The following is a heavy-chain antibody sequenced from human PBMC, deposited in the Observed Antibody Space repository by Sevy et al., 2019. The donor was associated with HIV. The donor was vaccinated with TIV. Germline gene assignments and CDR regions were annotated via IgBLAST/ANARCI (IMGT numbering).Heavy chain of an antibody. D-gene: IGHD1-20*01. CDR1: GFTFNTYA. Sequence: GGSLRLSCTASGFTFNTYAMSWVRRAPGKGLEWVSAIGSGGTTYYVDSVKGRFTISRDNSKTTLYLQMNSLRVDDTAVYYRAKNLRGKYLEGYFDYWGQGILVTVSS. J-gene: IGHJ4*02. CDR2: IGSGGTT. CDR3: AKNLRGKYLEGYFDY. V-gene: IGHV3-23*01.